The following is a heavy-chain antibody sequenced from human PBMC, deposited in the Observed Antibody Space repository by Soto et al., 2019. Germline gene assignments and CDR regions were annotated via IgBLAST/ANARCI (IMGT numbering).Heavy chain of an antibody. CDR3: ARADYDFWSGYYSGSGGYFDL. Sequence: QVQLQESGPGLVKPSQTLSLTCTVSGGSISSGGYYWSWIRQHPGKGLEWIGYIYYSGSTYYNPYLKSRVTISVDTSKNQFSLKLSSVTAADTAVYYCARADYDFWSGYYSGSGGYFDLWGRGTLVTVSS. J-gene: IGHJ2*01. V-gene: IGHV4-31*03. D-gene: IGHD3-3*01. CDR1: GGSISSGGYY. CDR2: IYYSGST.